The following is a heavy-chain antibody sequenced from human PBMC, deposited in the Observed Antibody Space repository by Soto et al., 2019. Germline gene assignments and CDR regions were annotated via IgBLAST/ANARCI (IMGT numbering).Heavy chain of an antibody. Sequence: QVQLEQSGSEVQKSGSSVKVSCKASEYSFSSHAITWVRQAPGQGLEWMGGIIPVFGTPTYAQKFQGRLTISAYKSTNTSSLELRSLRSEDTAVYYCARGGALSTSWYWGDGLDSWGQGTQVTVSS. CDR1: EYSFSSHA. CDR3: ARGGALSTSWYWGDGLDS. V-gene: IGHV1-69*06. D-gene: IGHD6-13*01. J-gene: IGHJ4*02. CDR2: IIPVFGTP.